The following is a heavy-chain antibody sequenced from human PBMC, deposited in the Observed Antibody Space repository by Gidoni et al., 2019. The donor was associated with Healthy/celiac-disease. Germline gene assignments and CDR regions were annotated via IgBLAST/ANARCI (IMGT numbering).Heavy chain of an antibody. Sequence: EVQLVESGGGLVTPGRSLRLSCTAPGFTFGAYAMSWFRQAPGKGLERVGFIRSKAYGGTTEYAASVKGRFTISRDDSKSIAYLQMNSLKTEDTAVYYCTVAHYYDSSGPNAYWGQGTLVTVSS. CDR3: TVAHYYDSSGPNAY. CDR1: GFTFGAYA. J-gene: IGHJ4*02. CDR2: IRSKAYGGTT. V-gene: IGHV3-49*05. D-gene: IGHD3-22*01.